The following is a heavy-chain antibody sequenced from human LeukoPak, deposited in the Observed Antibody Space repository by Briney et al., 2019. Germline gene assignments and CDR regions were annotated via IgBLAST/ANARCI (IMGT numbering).Heavy chain of an antibody. Sequence: PGGSLRLSCAASGFTFSSYAMSWVRQAPGKGLEWVSAISGSGGSTYYADSVKGRFTISRDNSKNTLYLQMNSLRAEDTAVYYCAKVGFLTGDEPDAFDIWGQGTMVTVSS. J-gene: IGHJ3*02. CDR1: GFTFSSYA. CDR2: ISGSGGST. CDR3: AKVGFLTGDEPDAFDI. D-gene: IGHD7-27*01. V-gene: IGHV3-23*01.